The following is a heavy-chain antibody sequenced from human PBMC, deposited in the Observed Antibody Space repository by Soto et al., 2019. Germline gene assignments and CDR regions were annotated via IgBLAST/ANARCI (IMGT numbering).Heavy chain of an antibody. CDR1: GFTFSIYG. V-gene: IGHV3-33*01. CDR2: IWYDGSNK. Sequence: ESGGGVVQPGRSLRLSCAASGFTFSIYGMHWFRQAPGKGLEWVAVIWYDGSNKYYADSVKGRFTISRDNSKNTLYLQMNSRRDEDTAVYYCARDLAGTTSGYWGQGTMVTVSS. D-gene: IGHD1-7*01. CDR3: ARDLAGTTSGY. J-gene: IGHJ4*02.